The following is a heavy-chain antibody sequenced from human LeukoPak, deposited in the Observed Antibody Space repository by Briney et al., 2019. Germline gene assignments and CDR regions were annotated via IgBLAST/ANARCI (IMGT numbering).Heavy chain of an antibody. J-gene: IGHJ4*02. CDR1: GFNFVNYA. CDR2: ISYDGSFQ. D-gene: IGHD3-3*01. V-gene: IGHV3-30*04. CDR3: AREVRGYYAAY. Sequence: GGSLRLSCAASGFNFVNYAMHWVRQAPGKGLDWVALISYDGSFQSYADSVKGRFTISRDSSTNTVSLQMNSLRDEDTAMYYCAREVRGYYAAYWGQGILVTVSS.